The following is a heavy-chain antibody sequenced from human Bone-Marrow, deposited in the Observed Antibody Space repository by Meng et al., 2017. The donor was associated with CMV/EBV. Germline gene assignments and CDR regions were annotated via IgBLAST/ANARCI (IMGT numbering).Heavy chain of an antibody. CDR3: ASNGYNGGY. CDR2: IYYSGST. Sequence: SETLSLTCTVTGGSISSSSYYWGWIRQPPGKGLEWIESIYYSGSTYYNPSLKNRVTISVDTSKNQFSLKLSSVPAADTAVYYCASNGYNGGYWGQGTLVTVSS. J-gene: IGHJ4*02. CDR1: GGSISSSSYY. D-gene: IGHD5-24*01. V-gene: IGHV4-39*01.